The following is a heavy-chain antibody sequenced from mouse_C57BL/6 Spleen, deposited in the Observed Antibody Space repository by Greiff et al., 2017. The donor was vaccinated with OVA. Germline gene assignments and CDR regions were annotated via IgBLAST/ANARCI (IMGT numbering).Heavy chain of an antibody. CDR3: ASYSNYDAMDY. J-gene: IGHJ4*01. CDR1: GFTFSDYG. D-gene: IGHD2-5*01. CDR2: ISSGSSTI. V-gene: IGHV5-17*01. Sequence: EVKVVESGGGLVKPGGSLKLSCAASGFTFSDYGMHWVRQAPEKGLEWVAYISSGSSTIYYADTVKGRFTISRDNAKNTLFLQMTSLRSEDTAMYYCASYSNYDAMDYWGQGTSVTVSS.